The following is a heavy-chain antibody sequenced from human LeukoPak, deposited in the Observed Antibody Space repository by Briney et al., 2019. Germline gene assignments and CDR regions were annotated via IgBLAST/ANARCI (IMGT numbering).Heavy chain of an antibody. CDR3: AKVKYVVVVPAAPYDY. Sequence: GGSLRLSCAASGFTFDDYAMSWVRQAPGKGLEWVSAISGSGGSTYYADSVKGRFTISRDNSKNTLYLQMNSLRAEDTAVYYCAKVKYVVVVPAAPYDYWGQGTLVTVSS. V-gene: IGHV3-23*01. J-gene: IGHJ4*02. CDR1: GFTFDDYA. D-gene: IGHD2-2*01. CDR2: ISGSGGST.